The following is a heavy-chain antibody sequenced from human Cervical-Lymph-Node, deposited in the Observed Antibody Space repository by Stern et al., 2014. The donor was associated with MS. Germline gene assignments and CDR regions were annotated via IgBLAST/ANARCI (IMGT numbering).Heavy chain of an antibody. D-gene: IGHD3-16*01. Sequence: VQLLESGAEVRKPGASVKVSCKAFGYTFIGYYMHWVRQAPGQGLEWMGYINPRSGATKYARKFQDRVTMNRDTSITTVFMALSSLRSDDTAVYYCARGQQVKLRSNMYFYGMDVWGQGTTVTVSS. CDR2: INPRSGAT. CDR1: GYTFIGYY. CDR3: ARGQQVKLRSNMYFYGMDV. V-gene: IGHV1-2*02. J-gene: IGHJ6*02.